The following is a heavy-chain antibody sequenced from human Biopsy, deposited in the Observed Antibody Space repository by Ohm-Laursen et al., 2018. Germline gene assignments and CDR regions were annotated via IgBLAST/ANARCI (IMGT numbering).Heavy chain of an antibody. CDR2: IFNSANT. D-gene: IGHD3-22*01. J-gene: IGHJ5*02. Sequence: TLSLTWTVSGGSISSGGSYWSWIRPRPGKGLEWIGYIFNSANTYYNPSLKNLITISGDTSKNQFSLKLNSVTAADTAVYYCARGDYFDSNGYFWFDPWGQGTLVTVSS. V-gene: IGHV4-31*01. CDR1: GGSISSGGSY. CDR3: ARGDYFDSNGYFWFDP.